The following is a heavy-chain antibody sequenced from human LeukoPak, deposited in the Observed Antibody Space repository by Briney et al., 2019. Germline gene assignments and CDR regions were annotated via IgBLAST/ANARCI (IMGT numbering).Heavy chain of an antibody. CDR1: AFTFSSYG. V-gene: IGHV3-30*02. J-gene: IGHJ4*02. CDR3: ANLRN. CDR2: IRYDGSNK. Sequence: PGGSLRLSCAACAFTFSSYGMEWVRQARCKGLEWLAFIRYDGSNKYYADSVKVRFTISRDNSMNTLYLQMNSLRAEDTAVYYCANLRNWGQGTLVTVSS. D-gene: IGHD5/OR15-5a*01.